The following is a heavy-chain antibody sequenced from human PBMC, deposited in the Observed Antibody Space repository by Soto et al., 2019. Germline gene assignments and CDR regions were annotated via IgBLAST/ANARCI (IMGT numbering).Heavy chain of an antibody. Sequence: GGAPRLSCAASGFTFSSYCMHWVRQAPGKGVEGGAVISYDGSNKYYADSVKGRFTISRDNSKNTLYLQMNSLRAEDTAVYYCASSPYSSGLVPAWFRPKRLDYWGQGTLVTVSS. CDR2: ISYDGSNK. V-gene: IGHV3-30*03. CDR1: GFTFSSYC. J-gene: IGHJ4*02. CDR3: ASSPYSSGLVPAWFRPKRLDY. D-gene: IGHD6-19*01.